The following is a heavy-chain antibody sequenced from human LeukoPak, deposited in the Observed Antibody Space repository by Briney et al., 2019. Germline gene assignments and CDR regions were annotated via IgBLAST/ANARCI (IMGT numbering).Heavy chain of an antibody. J-gene: IGHJ4*02. Sequence: SQTLSLTCTVSGGSISSGDYYWSWIRQPPGKGLEWIGYIYYSGSTYYNPSLKSRVTISVDTSKNQFSLKLSSVTAADTAVYYCARHTIFGVVTLYYSDYWGQGTLVTVSS. D-gene: IGHD3-3*01. CDR1: GGSISSGDYY. CDR2: IYYSGST. V-gene: IGHV4-30-4*08. CDR3: ARHTIFGVVTLYYSDY.